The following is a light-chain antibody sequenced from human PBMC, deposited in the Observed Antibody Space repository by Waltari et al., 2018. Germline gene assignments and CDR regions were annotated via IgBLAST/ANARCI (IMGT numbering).Light chain of an antibody. Sequence: QSALTQPASVSGSPGQSVTISCTGTSSDVGNYNYVPWYQQYPGKAPQLMFADGYKRPAGVPERFPVSKSGNPASLTISGLQTEDEADYYCCSYAGTYRWVFGGGTKLTVL. J-gene: IGLJ3*02. CDR1: SSDVGNYNY. CDR3: CSYAGTYRWV. V-gene: IGLV2-11*01. CDR2: DGY.